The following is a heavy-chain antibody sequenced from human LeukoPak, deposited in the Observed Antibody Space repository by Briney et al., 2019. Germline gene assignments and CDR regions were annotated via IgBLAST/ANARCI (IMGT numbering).Heavy chain of an antibody. Sequence: PGGSLRLSCAASGFTFSSYAMSWVRQAPARGLEWVASLRGGGETVFADSVTGGLTLSRDASKDTVYLQMNNLRVEDTAVYFCAKASWVSSSDAVLWGQGTMVTVSS. CDR1: GFTFSSYA. V-gene: IGHV3-23*01. J-gene: IGHJ4*02. D-gene: IGHD1-26*01. CDR2: LRGGGET. CDR3: AKASWVSSSDAVL.